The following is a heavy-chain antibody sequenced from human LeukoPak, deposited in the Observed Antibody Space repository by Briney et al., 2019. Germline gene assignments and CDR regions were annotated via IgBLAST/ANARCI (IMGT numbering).Heavy chain of an antibody. V-gene: IGHV4-39*07. D-gene: IGHD6-13*01. J-gene: IGHJ4*02. CDR1: GGSISSSNYY. CDR3: ARDLGRYSSSWYPDYYFDY. Sequence: SETLSLTCTVSGGSISSSNYYWGWIRQPPGKGLEWIGSIYYSGSTYYNPSLKSRVTISIDTSKNQFSLKLSSVTAADTAVYYCARDLGRYSSSWYPDYYFDYWGQGTLVTVSS. CDR2: IYYSGST.